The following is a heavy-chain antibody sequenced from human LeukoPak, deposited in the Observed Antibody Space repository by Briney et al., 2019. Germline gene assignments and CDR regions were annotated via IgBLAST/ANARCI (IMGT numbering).Heavy chain of an antibody. CDR2: ISSSTSYI. V-gene: IGHV3-21*04. D-gene: IGHD3-3*01. J-gene: IGHJ4*02. CDR3: ARAVGASVGYYYFDF. Sequence: GGSLRLSCAASGFIFSNYYMNWVRQAPGKGLEWVSSISSSTSYIYYADSVKGRFTISRDNAKNSVYLQMNSLRADDTALYYCARAVGASVGYYYFDFWGQGTLVTVSS. CDR1: GFIFSNYY.